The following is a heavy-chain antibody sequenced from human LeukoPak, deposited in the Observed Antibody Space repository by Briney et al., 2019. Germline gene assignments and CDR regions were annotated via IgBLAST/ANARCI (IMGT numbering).Heavy chain of an antibody. Sequence: GSLRLSCAASGFTFSSYWMSWVRQAPGKGLKWVANIKQDGSEKYYVDSVKGRFTISRDNAKNSLYLQMNSLRAEDTAVYYCARTYYYDSSGCDAFDIWGQGTMVTVSS. CDR3: ARTYYYDSSGCDAFDI. CDR2: IKQDGSEK. D-gene: IGHD3-22*01. J-gene: IGHJ3*02. CDR1: GFTFSSYW. V-gene: IGHV3-7*03.